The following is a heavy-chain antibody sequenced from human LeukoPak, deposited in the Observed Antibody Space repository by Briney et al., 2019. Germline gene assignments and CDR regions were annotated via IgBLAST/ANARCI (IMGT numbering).Heavy chain of an antibody. J-gene: IGHJ6*03. D-gene: IGHD4-11*01. V-gene: IGHV3-7*01. CDR3: TRVEETATTAAIIRKYSYYYYYMDV. Sequence: GGSLRLSCAASGFTFSTYNMNWVRQAPGKGLEWVANIKQDGSEKHYVDSVKGRFTISRDNAKNSLYLQMSSLRAEDTAVYYCTRVEETATTAAIIRKYSYYYYYMDVWGKGNTAAVSS. CDR2: IKQDGSEK. CDR1: GFTFSTYN.